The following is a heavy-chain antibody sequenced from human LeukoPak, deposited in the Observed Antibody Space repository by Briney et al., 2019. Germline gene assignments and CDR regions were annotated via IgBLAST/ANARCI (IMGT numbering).Heavy chain of an antibody. CDR1: GAPFSSYA. CDR2: IIPILGIA. Sequence: SGKVSCKASGAPFSSYAISWVRQAPGQGLEWMGRIIPILGIANYAQKFQGRVTITADKSTSTAYMELSSLRSEDTAVYYCAGDGPTMVRGVYDAFDIWGQGTMVTVSS. D-gene: IGHD3-10*01. CDR3: AGDGPTMVRGVYDAFDI. J-gene: IGHJ3*02. V-gene: IGHV1-69*10.